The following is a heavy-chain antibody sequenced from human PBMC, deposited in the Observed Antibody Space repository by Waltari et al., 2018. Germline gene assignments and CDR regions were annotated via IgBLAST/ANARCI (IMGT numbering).Heavy chain of an antibody. CDR1: GYTLTGCY. D-gene: IGHD3-10*01. Sequence: QVQLMQSGAEVRKPGASVKVSCKASGYTLTGCYLHWLRQAPGQGLEWMGVINPDSGATDYARKFQGRVTMTRDTSINTAYMELTRLSSDDTAVYYCAREGHSGTGDFQRWGQGTLVTVSS. CDR2: INPDSGAT. V-gene: IGHV1-2*02. CDR3: AREGHSGTGDFQR. J-gene: IGHJ1*01.